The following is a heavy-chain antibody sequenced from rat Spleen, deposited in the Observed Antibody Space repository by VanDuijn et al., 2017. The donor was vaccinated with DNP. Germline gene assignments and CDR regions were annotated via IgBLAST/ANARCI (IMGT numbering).Heavy chain of an antibody. CDR1: GFTFSDYD. Sequence: EVHLVESGGGLVQPGRSLRISCAASGFTFSDYDMAWVRQAPTKGLEWVAAISSTGVVTYYRDSVKGRFTVSRDNAKSSLYLQMDSLRSEDTATYYCARSPGYNYAMDAWGQGTSVTVSS. D-gene: IGHD1-4*01. J-gene: IGHJ4*01. V-gene: IGHV5-25*01. CDR2: ISSTGVVT. CDR3: ARSPGYNYAMDA.